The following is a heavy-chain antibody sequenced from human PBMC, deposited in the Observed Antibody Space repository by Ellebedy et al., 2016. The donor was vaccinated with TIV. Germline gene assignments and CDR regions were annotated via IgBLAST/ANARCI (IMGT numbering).Heavy chain of an antibody. CDR1: GYTFTSYG. Sequence: ASVKVSXXASGYTFTSYGISWVRQAPGQGLEWMGWISAYNGNTNYAQKLQGRVTMTTDTSTSTAYMELRSLRSDDTAVYYCARVNSGSYYEGVYFDYWGQGTLVTVSS. CDR2: ISAYNGNT. V-gene: IGHV1-18*01. CDR3: ARVNSGSYYEGVYFDY. J-gene: IGHJ4*02. D-gene: IGHD1-26*01.